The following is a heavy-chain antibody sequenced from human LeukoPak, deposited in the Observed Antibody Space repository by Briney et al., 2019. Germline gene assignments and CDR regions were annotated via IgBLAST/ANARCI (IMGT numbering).Heavy chain of an antibody. CDR2: INHSGST. CDR1: GGSFSGYY. CDR3: ARGTIVVVPAATYYDFWSGYSWFDP. V-gene: IGHV4-34*01. D-gene: IGHD3-3*01. J-gene: IGHJ5*02. Sequence: PSETLSLTCAVYGGSFSGYYWSWIRQPPGKGLEWIGEINHSGSTNYNPSLNSRVTISVDTSKTQFSLKLSSVTAEDTAVYYCARGTIVVVPAATYYDFWSGYSWFDPWGQGTLVTVSS.